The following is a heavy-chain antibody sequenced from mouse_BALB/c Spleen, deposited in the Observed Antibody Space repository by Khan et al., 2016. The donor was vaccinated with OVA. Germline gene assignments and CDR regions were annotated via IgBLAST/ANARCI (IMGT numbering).Heavy chain of an antibody. J-gene: IGHJ2*01. V-gene: IGHV1-7*01. CDR3: TRDRIDY. CDR1: GYTFTNYW. CDR2: INPTSDYT. Sequence: QVQLQQSGAELAKPGASVKMSCKASGYTFTNYWMHWVKQRPGQGLEWIGYINPTSDYTDYNQKFKDKATLTADKSSSTAYRQLSSLTSEDSAVYYCTRDRIDYWGQGTTLTVSS.